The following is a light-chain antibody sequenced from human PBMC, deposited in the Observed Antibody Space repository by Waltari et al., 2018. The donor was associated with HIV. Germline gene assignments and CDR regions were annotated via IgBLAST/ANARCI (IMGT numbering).Light chain of an antibody. CDR3: CSYAGSYTLV. CDR1: SSDVGGYNY. CDR2: DVS. V-gene: IGLV2-11*01. J-gene: IGLJ2*01. Sequence: QSALTQPRSVSRSPGQSVTISCTGTSSDVGGYNYVSWYQQHPGKAPKLMIYDVSERPSGVPDRFSGSKSGNTASLTISGLQAEDEADYYCCSYAGSYTLVFGGGTKLTVL.